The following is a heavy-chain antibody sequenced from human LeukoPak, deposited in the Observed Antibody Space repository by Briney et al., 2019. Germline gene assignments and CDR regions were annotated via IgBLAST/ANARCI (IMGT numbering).Heavy chain of an antibody. V-gene: IGHV3-21*04. CDR1: GFTFSSYS. Sequence: PGGSLRLSCAASGFTFSSYSMNWVRQAPGKELEWVSSISSSSSYIYYADSVKGRFTISRDNSKNTLYLQMNSLRAEDTAVYYCAKPHFYYDFWSGYSARDYWGQGTLVTVSS. CDR2: ISSSSSYI. J-gene: IGHJ4*02. D-gene: IGHD3-3*01. CDR3: AKPHFYYDFWSGYSARDY.